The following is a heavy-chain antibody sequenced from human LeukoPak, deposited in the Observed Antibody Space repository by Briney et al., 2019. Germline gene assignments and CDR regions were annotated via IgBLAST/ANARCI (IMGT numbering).Heavy chain of an antibody. J-gene: IGHJ5*02. CDR1: GFTFSSYW. Sequence: GGSLRLSCAASGFTFSSYWIHWVRQAPGKGLVWVSRINSDGSSTSYADSVKGRFTISRDNAKNTLYLQMNSLRAEDTAVYYCGRGPYCSGGTCCGGGHWFDPWGQGTLVTVSS. CDR2: INSDGSST. CDR3: GRGPYCSGGTCCGGGHWFDP. V-gene: IGHV3-74*01. D-gene: IGHD2-15*01.